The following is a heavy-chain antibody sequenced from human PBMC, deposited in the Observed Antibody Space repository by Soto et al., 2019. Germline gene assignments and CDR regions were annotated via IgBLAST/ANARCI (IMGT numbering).Heavy chain of an antibody. CDR2: IKSKTDGGTT. CDR3: TTKMIGYCTNGVCYTELDY. Sequence: EVQLVESGGGLVKPGGSLRLSCAACGFTFSNAWMSWVRQAPGKGLEWVGRIKSKTDGGTTDYAAPVKGRFTISRDDSKNTLYLQMNSLKTEDTAVYYCTTKMIGYCTNGVCYTELDYWGQGTLVTVSS. J-gene: IGHJ4*02. V-gene: IGHV3-15*01. D-gene: IGHD2-8*01. CDR1: GFTFSNAW.